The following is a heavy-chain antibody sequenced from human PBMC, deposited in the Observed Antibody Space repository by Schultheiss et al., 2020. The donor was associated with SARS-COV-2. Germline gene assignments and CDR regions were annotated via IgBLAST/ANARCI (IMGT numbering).Heavy chain of an antibody. Sequence: ASVKVSCMTFGYTFTNYGISWVRQAPGHGLEWVGWVSGYNGNTEYPQKFRGRVTMTTDTSTSTVYKELRSLGSDETAMYYCARVVVFRRYSYGPLDYWGQGSLVKVSS. CDR1: GYTFTNYG. V-gene: IGHV1-18*01. J-gene: IGHJ4*02. CDR3: ARVVVFRRYSYGPLDY. D-gene: IGHD5-18*01. CDR2: VSGYNGNT.